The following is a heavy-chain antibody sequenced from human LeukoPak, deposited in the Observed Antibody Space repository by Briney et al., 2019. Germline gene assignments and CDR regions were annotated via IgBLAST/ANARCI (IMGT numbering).Heavy chain of an antibody. J-gene: IGHJ5*02. D-gene: IGHD5-12*01. V-gene: IGHV4-59*01. CDR2: IYYSGST. Sequence: PSETLSLTCTVSGGSISSYYWSWIRQPPGKGLEWIGYIYYSGSTTYNPSLKSRVTISVDTSKNQFSLKLSSVTAADTAVYYCARRTITPWFDPWGQGTLVTVSS. CDR1: GGSISSYY. CDR3: ARRTITPWFDP.